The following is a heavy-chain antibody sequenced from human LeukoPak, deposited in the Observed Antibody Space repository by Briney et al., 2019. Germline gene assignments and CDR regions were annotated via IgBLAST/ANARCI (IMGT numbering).Heavy chain of an antibody. V-gene: IGHV4-59*01. CDR3: ARDQRRDYGDYFDN. CDR2: IHYSGSS. J-gene: IGHJ4*02. CDR1: GDSISSYF. Sequence: SETVSLTCSDSGDSISSYFWSWIRQSPGKGLEWIGYIHYSGSSSYNPSLTSRATISLDTSKNQFYLKLSSVTASDTAFYYCARDQRRDYGDYFDNWGQGTLVTVSS. D-gene: IGHD3-16*01.